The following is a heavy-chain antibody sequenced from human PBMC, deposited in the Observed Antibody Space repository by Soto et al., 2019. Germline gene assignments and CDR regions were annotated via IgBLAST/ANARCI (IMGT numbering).Heavy chain of an antibody. J-gene: IGHJ4*02. CDR1: GFTFSSHS. V-gene: IGHV3-21*01. D-gene: IGHD6-19*01. CDR2: ITSSSSYI. CDR3: AREPGVSSGWYVDY. Sequence: GGSLRLSCAASGFTFSSHSMNWVSQAPGKGLEWVSSITSSSSYINYADSVKGRFTISRDNAKTSLYLQMNSLRAEDTAVYYCAREPGVSSGWYVDYWGQGTLVTVSS.